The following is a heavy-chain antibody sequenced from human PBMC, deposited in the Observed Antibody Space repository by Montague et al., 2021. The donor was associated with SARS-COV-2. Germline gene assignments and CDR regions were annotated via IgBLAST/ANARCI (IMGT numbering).Heavy chain of an antibody. J-gene: IGHJ4*02. CDR3: ARAQNTCFIANCVNYSDS. D-gene: IGHD1-1*01. Sequence: SETLSLTCGVSGGSIAGYYWSWIRQPPGKGLEWIGYVYYTGSTKYNPSLKTRVTLSLDTPKNHFSLKLASVTAADTAVYYCARAQNTCFIANCVNYSDSWGLGALVTVSS. CDR2: VYYTGST. CDR1: GGSIAGYY. V-gene: IGHV4-59*01.